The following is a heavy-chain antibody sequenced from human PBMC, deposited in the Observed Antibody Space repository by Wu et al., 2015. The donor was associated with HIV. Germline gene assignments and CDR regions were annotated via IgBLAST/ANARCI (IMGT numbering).Heavy chain of an antibody. CDR1: GGTFNSYA. D-gene: IGHD3-9*01. Sequence: QVQLVQSGAEVKRPGSSVKVSCRASGGTFNSYAINWVRQAPGRGLEWMGGIIPILTTANYAQKFQGRVTIATDASTDTTYMELTRLTSDDTAMYYCATLRYFDWAYFDYWGQGSLVTVSS. CDR3: ATLRYFDWAYFDY. V-gene: IGHV1-69*05. CDR2: IIPILTTA. J-gene: IGHJ4*02.